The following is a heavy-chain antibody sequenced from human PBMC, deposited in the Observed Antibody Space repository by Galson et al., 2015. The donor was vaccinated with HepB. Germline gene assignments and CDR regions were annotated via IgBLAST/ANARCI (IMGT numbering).Heavy chain of an antibody. Sequence: SLRLSCAASGFTFSTYSMNWVRQAPGKGLEWVSSINSSSNIYYADSVKGRFTISRDNAKNSLYLQMNSLRAEDTAVYYCARDRVYYYASELSYMDVWGKGTTVTVSS. D-gene: IGHD3-10*01. J-gene: IGHJ6*03. V-gene: IGHV3-21*01. CDR3: ARDRVYYYASELSYMDV. CDR1: GFTFSTYS. CDR2: INSSSNI.